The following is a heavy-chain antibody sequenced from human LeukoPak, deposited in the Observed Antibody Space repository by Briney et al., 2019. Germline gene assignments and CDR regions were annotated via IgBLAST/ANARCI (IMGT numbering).Heavy chain of an antibody. CDR2: IHHSGRS. J-gene: IGHJ4*02. V-gene: IGHV4-31*03. CDR3: ARGGNRFGGFYFDY. D-gene: IGHD3-10*01. Sequence: SETLSLTCTVSADSLSSGGHYWAWIRQFPGKGLESIGFIHHSGRSRHTPSLNDRVAISVDTSTKQFALQLSSVTAADTAMYYCARGGNRFGGFYFDYWGRGIQV. CDR1: ADSLSSGGHY.